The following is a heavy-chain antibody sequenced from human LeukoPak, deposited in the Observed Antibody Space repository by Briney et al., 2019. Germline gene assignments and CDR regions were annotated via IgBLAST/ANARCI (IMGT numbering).Heavy chain of an antibody. CDR1: GFTFSSHW. D-gene: IGHD1-26*01. J-gene: IGHJ4*02. CDR3: AKDVGKWESLHFFDY. CDR2: IKEDGTRK. Sequence: PGGSLRLSCAASGFTFSSHWMTWVRQAPGKGLEWVANIKEDGTRKNYMDSVKGRFTISRDNAKNSLYLQMSGLRAEDTALYYCAKDVGKWESLHFFDYWGQGTLVTVSS. V-gene: IGHV3-7*03.